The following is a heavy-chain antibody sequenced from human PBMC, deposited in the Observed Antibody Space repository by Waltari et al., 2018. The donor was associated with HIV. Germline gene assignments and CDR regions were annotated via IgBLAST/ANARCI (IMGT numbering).Heavy chain of an antibody. V-gene: IGHV4-39*01. CDR1: GVSLSSRSYS. J-gene: IGHJ5*02. CDR2: TNYSENT. D-gene: IGHD3-10*01. Sequence: QLQLQESGPGLVQPSETLSLTCTVSGVSLSSRSYSWGWLPQPPGRRLEWIVNTNYSENTYYNPSLKSRVTISVDTSKTQFSLKLTSVTAADTALYYCARHDETSYYFGSEMGPRPFTFWFDPWGPGTLVTVSS. CDR3: ARHDETSYYFGSEMGPRPFTFWFDP.